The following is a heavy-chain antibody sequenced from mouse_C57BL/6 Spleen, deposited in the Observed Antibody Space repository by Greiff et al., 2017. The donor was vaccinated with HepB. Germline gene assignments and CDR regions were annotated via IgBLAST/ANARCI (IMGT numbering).Heavy chain of an antibody. CDR1: GYAFSSSW. D-gene: IGHD2-5*01. CDR2: IYPGDGDT. V-gene: IGHV1-82*01. CDR3: APYYSNYRAWFAY. Sequence: QVQLQQSGPELVKPGASVKISCKASGYAFSSSWMNWVKQRPGKGLEWIGRIYPGDGDTNYNGKFKGKATLTADKSSSTAYMQLSSLTSEDSAVYFCAPYYSNYRAWFAYWGQGTLVTVSA. J-gene: IGHJ3*01.